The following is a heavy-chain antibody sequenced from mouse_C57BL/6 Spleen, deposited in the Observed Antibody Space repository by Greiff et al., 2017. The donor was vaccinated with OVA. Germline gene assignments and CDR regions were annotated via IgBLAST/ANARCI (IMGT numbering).Heavy chain of an antibody. J-gene: IGHJ2*01. CDR2: INPNNGGT. V-gene: IGHV1-26*01. CDR1: GYTFTDYY. Sequence: VQLQQSGPELVKPGASVKTSCKASGYTFTDYYMNWVKQSHGKSLEWIGDINPNNGGTSYNQKFKGKATLTVDKSSSTAYMELRSLTSEDSAVYYCAREILRSLYYFDYWGQGTTLTVSS. CDR3: AREILRSLYYFDY.